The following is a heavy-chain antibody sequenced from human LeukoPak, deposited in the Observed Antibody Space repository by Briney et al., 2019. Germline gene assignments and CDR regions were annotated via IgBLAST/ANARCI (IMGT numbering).Heavy chain of an antibody. CDR3: ATLVARAAIEMDWFDP. J-gene: IGHJ5*02. D-gene: IGHD2-2*02. Sequence: APVKVSCKVSGYTLTELSMHWVRQAPGKGLEWMGGFDPEDGETIYAQKFQGRVTMTEDTSTDTAYMELSSLRAEDTAVYYCATLVARAAIEMDWFDPWDQGPLVTVSS. CDR1: GYTLTELS. CDR2: FDPEDGET. V-gene: IGHV1-24*01.